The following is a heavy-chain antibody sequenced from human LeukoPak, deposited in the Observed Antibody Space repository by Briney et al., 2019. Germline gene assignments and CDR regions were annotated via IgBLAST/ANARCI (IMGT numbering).Heavy chain of an antibody. V-gene: IGHV4-34*01. CDR3: ARLEGRSGWPPYFDL. CDR1: GGSFSGYY. D-gene: IGHD6-19*01. CDR2: INHSGST. Sequence: PSETLSLTCAVYGGSFSGYYWSWIRQPPGKGLEWIGEINHSGSTNYNPSLKSRVTISVDTSKNQFSLKLSSVTAADTAVYYCARLEGRSGWPPYFDLWGRGTLVTVSS. J-gene: IGHJ2*01.